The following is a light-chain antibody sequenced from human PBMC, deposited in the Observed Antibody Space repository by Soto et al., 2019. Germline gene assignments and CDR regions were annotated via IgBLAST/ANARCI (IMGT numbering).Light chain of an antibody. Sequence: EIVFTQARATLSLSPGERATLSCRASQSISTSLAWFQQKPGQAPRLLIYATSNRATGIPARFSGSGSGTDFALTISSLEPEDFAVYYCQQRINWPLITFGQGTRLEI. CDR3: QQRINWPLIT. CDR2: ATS. V-gene: IGKV3-11*01. J-gene: IGKJ5*01. CDR1: QSISTS.